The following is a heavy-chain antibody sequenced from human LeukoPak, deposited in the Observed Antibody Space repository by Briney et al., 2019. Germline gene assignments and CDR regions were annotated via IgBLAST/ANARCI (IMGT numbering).Heavy chain of an antibody. CDR2: VFYSGRT. D-gene: IGHD1-7*01. Sequence: SETLSLTCTVSGGFIRDSGYYWGWIRQPPGKGLEWIGTVFYSGRTYYNPSLKSRVTISVDTSKNQFSLKLSSVTAADTAVYYCAGGFRDWNYRGKVYYFDYWGQGTLVTVSS. CDR3: AGGFRDWNYRGKVYYFDY. V-gene: IGHV4-39*07. CDR1: GGFIRDSGYY. J-gene: IGHJ4*02.